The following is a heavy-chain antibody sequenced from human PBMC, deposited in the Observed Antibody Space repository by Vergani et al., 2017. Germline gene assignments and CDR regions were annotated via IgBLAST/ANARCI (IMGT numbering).Heavy chain of an antibody. D-gene: IGHD5-12*01. Sequence: QVQLVESGGGVVQPGRSLRLSCAASGFTFSSYAMHWVRQAPGKGLEWVAVISYDGSNKYYAYSVKGRFTISRDNSKNTLYLQMNSLRAEDTAVYYCARVPLDIVATINVAVDYWGQGTLVTVSS. J-gene: IGHJ4*02. CDR3: ARVPLDIVATINVAVDY. V-gene: IGHV3-30*01. CDR1: GFTFSSYA. CDR2: ISYDGSNK.